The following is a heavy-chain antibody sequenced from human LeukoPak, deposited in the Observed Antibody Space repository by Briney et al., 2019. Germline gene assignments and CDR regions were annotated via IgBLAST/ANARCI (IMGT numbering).Heavy chain of an antibody. D-gene: IGHD4-17*01. CDR2: IYYTGGT. CDR1: GGSITSSSYY. V-gene: IGHV4-39*01. Sequence: SETLSLTCSVSGGSITSSSYYWGWIRQSPEKGLEWIGSIYYTGGTYYSPSLKSRVTISVDTSKNQFSLKLSSVTAADTAVYYCARQRAQLSTVTTAWNYYYGMDVWGQGTTVTVSS. CDR3: ARQRAQLSTVTTAWNYYYGMDV. J-gene: IGHJ6*02.